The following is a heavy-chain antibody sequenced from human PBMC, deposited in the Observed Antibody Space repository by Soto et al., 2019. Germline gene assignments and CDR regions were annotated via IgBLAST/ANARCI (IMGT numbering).Heavy chain of an antibody. CDR1: GGSSVNGGCC. CDR3: ASHASAYYFDS. J-gene: IGHJ4*02. Sequence: PQSLTCAVSGGSSVNGGCCWSWLRQQSGKGLEWIGYIYYSGSTYYNPSLKSRVTISLDKSKNHFSLQLSSVTAADTAVYYCASHASAYYFDSWGQGTLVTVSS. CDR2: IYYSGST. V-gene: IGHV4-30-2*01. D-gene: IGHD2-8*01.